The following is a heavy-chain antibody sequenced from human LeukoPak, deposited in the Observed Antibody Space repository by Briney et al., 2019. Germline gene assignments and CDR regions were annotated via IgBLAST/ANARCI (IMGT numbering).Heavy chain of an antibody. V-gene: IGHV3-53*01. Sequence: GGSLRLSCAASGFTFSSYWMSWVRQAPGKGLEWVSMLYSGGTTYYADSVKGRFIISRDNSKNSLYLQMNSLRAEDTAVYYCARGHIAVAGSYGAGPSDYWGQGTLVTVSS. D-gene: IGHD6-19*01. J-gene: IGHJ4*02. CDR1: GFTFSSYW. CDR2: LYSGGTT. CDR3: ARGHIAVAGSYGAGPSDY.